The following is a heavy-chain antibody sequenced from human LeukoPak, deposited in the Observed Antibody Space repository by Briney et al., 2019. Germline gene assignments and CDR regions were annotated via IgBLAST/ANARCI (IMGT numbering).Heavy chain of an antibody. J-gene: IGHJ6*02. CDR1: GFTFSSYS. Sequence: GGSLGLSCAASGFTFSSYSMNWVRQAPGKGLEWVSSISSSSSYIYYADSVKGRFTISRDNAKNSLYLQMNSLRAEDTAVYYCARDLYCSSTSCYYYGMDVWGQGTTVTVSS. V-gene: IGHV3-21*01. CDR2: ISSSSSYI. D-gene: IGHD2-2*01. CDR3: ARDLYCSSTSCYYYGMDV.